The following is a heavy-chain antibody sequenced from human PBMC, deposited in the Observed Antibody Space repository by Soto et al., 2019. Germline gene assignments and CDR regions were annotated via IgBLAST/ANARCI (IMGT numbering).Heavy chain of an antibody. D-gene: IGHD6-19*01. Sequence: PSETLSLTCTVSGGSISSGDYYWSWIRQPPGKCLEWIGYIYYSGSTYYNPSLKSRVTISVDTSKNQFSLKLSSVTAADTAVYYCARGPGYSSGPYWGQGTLVTVYS. J-gene: IGHJ4*02. CDR1: GGSISSGDYY. CDR2: IYYSGST. V-gene: IGHV4-30-4*01. CDR3: ARGPGYSSGPY.